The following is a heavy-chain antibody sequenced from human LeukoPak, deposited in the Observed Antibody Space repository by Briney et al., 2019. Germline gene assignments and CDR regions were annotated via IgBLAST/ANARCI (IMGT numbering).Heavy chain of an antibody. J-gene: IGHJ4*01. CDR1: GYTFTTYA. D-gene: IGHD1-1*01. CDR3: ASFSPTTVTFDY. Sequence: ASVKVSCKASGYTFTTYAITWVRQAPGQGLEWMGWISTYNGNTNYAQKLQGRVTMTTDTSTSTAYMELRSLRSDDTAVYHCASFSPTTVTFDYWGHGTLVTVSS. V-gene: IGHV1-18*01. CDR2: ISTYNGNT.